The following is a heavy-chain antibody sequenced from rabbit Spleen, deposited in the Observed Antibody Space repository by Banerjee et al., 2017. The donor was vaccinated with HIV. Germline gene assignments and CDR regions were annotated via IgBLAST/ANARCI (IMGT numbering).Heavy chain of an antibody. CDR3: ARGPPYAGYTSYGYVYFNL. CDR1: GFSFSIKHV. D-gene: IGHD6-1*01. V-gene: IGHV1S45*01. CDR2: MNTISGDT. Sequence: QEQLEESGGGLVKPGGSLTLTCKASGFSFSIKHVMCWVRQAPGKGLEWIACMNTISGDTVYATWAKGRFTISSDNAQNTLYLQLKSLTAADTATYFCARGPPYAGYTSYGYVYFNLWGPGTLVTVS. J-gene: IGHJ4*01.